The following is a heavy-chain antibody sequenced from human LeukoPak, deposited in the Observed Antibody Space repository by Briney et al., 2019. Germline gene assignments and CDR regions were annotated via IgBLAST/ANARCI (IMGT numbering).Heavy chain of an antibody. V-gene: IGHV3-74*01. Sequence: PGGSLRLSCAASGSIFSGHCMHWVRHAPGKVLVWLSRIKNDGSITSYADSVKGRFTISRDNAKNTLYLQMNSLRVEDTAVYYCTKSDWFDPWGQGTLVTVSS. D-gene: IGHD3-3*01. CDR3: TKSDWFDP. J-gene: IGHJ5*02. CDR2: IKNDGSIT. CDR1: GSIFSGHC.